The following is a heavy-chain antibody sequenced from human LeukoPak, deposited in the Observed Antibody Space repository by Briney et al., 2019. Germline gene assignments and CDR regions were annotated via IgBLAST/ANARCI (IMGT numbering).Heavy chain of an antibody. V-gene: IGHV4-31*03. CDR3: ARAVGYDFWSGYSGYFDY. J-gene: IGHJ4*02. Sequence: SETLSLTCTVSGGSISSGGYYWSWIRQHPGKGLEWIGYIYYSGSTNYNPSLKSRVTISVDTSKNQFSLKLSSVTAADTAVYYCARAVGYDFWSGYSGYFDYWGQGTLVTVSS. CDR1: GGSISSGGYY. D-gene: IGHD3-3*01. CDR2: IYYSGST.